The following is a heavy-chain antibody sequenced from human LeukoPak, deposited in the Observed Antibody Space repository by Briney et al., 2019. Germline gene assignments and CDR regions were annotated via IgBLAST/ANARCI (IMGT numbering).Heavy chain of an antibody. V-gene: IGHV4-34*01. J-gene: IGHJ6*02. CDR1: GGSFSGYY. D-gene: IGHD5-12*01. CDR2: INHSGST. Sequence: SETLSLTCAVYGGSFSGYYWSWIRQPPGKGLEWIGEINHSGSTNYNPSLKSRVTISVDTSKNQFSLKLSSVTAADTAVYYCARWWRGYSGYDAIYYGMDVWGQGTTVTVSS. CDR3: ARWWRGYSGYDAIYYGMDV.